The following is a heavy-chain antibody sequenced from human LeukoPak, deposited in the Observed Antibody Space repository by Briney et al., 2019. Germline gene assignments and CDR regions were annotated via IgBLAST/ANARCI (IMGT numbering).Heavy chain of an antibody. CDR3: AIGQYYADSSGLYSTYFQH. CDR1: GGTSSSYA. CDR2: IIPIFGTA. V-gene: IGHV1-69*13. D-gene: IGHD3-22*01. Sequence: GASVKVSCKASGGTSSSYAISWVRQAPGQGLEWMGGIIPIFGTANYAQKFQGRVTITADESTSTAYMELSSLRSEDTAVYYCAIGQYYADSSGLYSTYFQHWGQGTLITVSS. J-gene: IGHJ1*01.